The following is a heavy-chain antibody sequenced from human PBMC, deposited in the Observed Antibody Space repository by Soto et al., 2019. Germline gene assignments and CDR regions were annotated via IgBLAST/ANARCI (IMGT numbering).Heavy chain of an antibody. Sequence: QVQLVQSGAEVKKPGSSVKVSCKASGGTFSSYTISWVRQAPGQGLEWMGRIIPILGIANYAQKFQGRVTITADKFTSTDYMELSSLGSEDTAVYYCASGCSSTSCDGYYYYGMDVWGQGTTVTVSS. J-gene: IGHJ6*02. V-gene: IGHV1-69*02. CDR3: ASGCSSTSCDGYYYYGMDV. CDR2: IIPILGIA. CDR1: GGTFSSYT. D-gene: IGHD2-2*01.